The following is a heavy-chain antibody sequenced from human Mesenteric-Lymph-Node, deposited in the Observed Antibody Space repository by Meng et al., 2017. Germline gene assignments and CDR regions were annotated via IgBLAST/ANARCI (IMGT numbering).Heavy chain of an antibody. CDR2: TYYRSKWYN. V-gene: IGHV6-1*01. CDR3: ARDSSSSAYSPFDY. J-gene: IGHJ4*02. Sequence: VPQSQSVPGLVKPLQPRSSAWAIARDSVSSNSAAWNWIRQSPSRGLELLGRTYYRSKWYNDYALSVKSRITINPDTSKNQFSLQLNSVTPEDTAVYYCARDSSSSAYSPFDYWGQGTLVTVSS. CDR1: RDSVSSNSAA. D-gene: IGHD3-22*01.